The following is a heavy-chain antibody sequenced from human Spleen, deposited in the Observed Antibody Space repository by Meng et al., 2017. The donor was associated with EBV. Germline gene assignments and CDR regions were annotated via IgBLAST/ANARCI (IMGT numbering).Heavy chain of an antibody. CDR2: MHYTGIT. D-gene: IGHD5-18*01. CDR1: GGSVGSGSYY. J-gene: IGHJ4*02. Sequence: VQLRVSGPGRVHLSGTLSLPCTVSGGSVGSGSYYWSWIRQPPGKGLEWIGYMHYTGITHYNPSLKSRVTISVDTSKNQFSLKLSSVTAADTAVYYCARLVYVDTTMVTAIDYWGQGTLVTVSS. V-gene: IGHV4-61*01. CDR3: ARLVYVDTTMVTAIDY.